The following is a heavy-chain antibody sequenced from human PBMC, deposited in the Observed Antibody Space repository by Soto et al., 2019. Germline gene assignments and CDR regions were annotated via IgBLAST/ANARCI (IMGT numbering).Heavy chain of an antibody. CDR1: GGSFSSNA. J-gene: IGHJ4*02. D-gene: IGHD6-13*01. CDR3: ARDVGHSSSWMMDH. V-gene: IGHV1-69*06. CDR2: IIPIFGTA. Sequence: QVQLVQSGAEVKKPGSSVKVSCKASGGSFSSNAISWVRQAPGQGLEWMGGIIPIFGTANYAQNFQGRVTITADKSTGTDYMEVRSLRSEDTAVYYCARDVGHSSSWMMDHWGQGTLVTVSS.